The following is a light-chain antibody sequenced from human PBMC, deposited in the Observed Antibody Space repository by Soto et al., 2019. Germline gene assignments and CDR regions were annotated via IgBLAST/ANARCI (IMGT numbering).Light chain of an antibody. CDR3: QQYGGSPQT. CDR2: GAS. Sequence: EIVLTQSPGTLSLSPGERATLSCRASQSVSNYLAWYQQKPGQAPRLLIYGASRRATVIPDRFSGSGSGTDFTLTISRLEPEDFVVYYCQQYGGSPQTFGQGTNVEIK. CDR1: QSVSNY. J-gene: IGKJ1*01. V-gene: IGKV3-20*01.